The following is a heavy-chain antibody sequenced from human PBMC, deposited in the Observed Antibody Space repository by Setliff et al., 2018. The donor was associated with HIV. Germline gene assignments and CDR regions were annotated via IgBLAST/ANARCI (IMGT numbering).Heavy chain of an antibody. CDR2: INTSGST. CDR1: NGSISSGTFY. J-gene: IGHJ4*02. D-gene: IGHD4-17*01. V-gene: IGHV4-61*02. CDR3: ARVYYGDLEY. Sequence: SETLSLTCTVSNGSISSGTFYWNWIRQPAGKGLEWIGRINTSGSTNYNPSLQSRVTLSVDTSKNSFSLHLTSVTAADTAVYFCARVYYGDLEYWGQGTLVTVSS.